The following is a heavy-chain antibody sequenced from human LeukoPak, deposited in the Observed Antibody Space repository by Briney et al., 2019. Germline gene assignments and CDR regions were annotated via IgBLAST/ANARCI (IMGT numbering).Heavy chain of an antibody. CDR3: ARDSGSYYDY. CDR2: INPDGSSS. D-gene: IGHD1-26*01. J-gene: IGHJ4*02. Sequence: GGSLRLSCAASGFTFSDYWMHWVRQAPGKGPEWVSRINPDGSSSNYADSVKGRFTISRDNAKNSLHLQMSSLRAEDTAVYYCARDSGSYYDYWGQGTLVTVSS. CDR1: GFTFSDYW. V-gene: IGHV3-74*01.